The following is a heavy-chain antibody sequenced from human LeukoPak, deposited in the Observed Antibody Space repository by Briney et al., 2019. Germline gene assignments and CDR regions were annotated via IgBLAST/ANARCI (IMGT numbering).Heavy chain of an antibody. CDR2: LYSGGST. V-gene: IGHV3-NL1*01. CDR3: ARGDCSGGSCHSGL. D-gene: IGHD2-15*01. CDR1: GFTFNSYG. Sequence: GGSLRLSCAASGFTFNSYGMHWVRQAPGKGLEWFSVLYSGGSTYYADYVQGRFTISRDNSNNTLYLQMNSMRVEDTAVYFCARGDCSGGSCHSGLWGQGTLITVSS. J-gene: IGHJ4*02.